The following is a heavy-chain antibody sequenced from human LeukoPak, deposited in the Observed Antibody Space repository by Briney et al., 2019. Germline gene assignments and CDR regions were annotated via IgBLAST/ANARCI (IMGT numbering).Heavy chain of an antibody. Sequence: GGSLRLSCAASGFTFSSYAMHWVRQAPGKGLEWVAVISYDGSNKYYADSVKGRFTISRDNSKNTLYLQMDSLRAEDTAVYYCARDEEYSSGWYNYWGQGTLVTVFS. CDR3: ARDEEYSSGWYNY. V-gene: IGHV3-30*04. CDR1: GFTFSSYA. CDR2: ISYDGSNK. J-gene: IGHJ4*02. D-gene: IGHD6-19*01.